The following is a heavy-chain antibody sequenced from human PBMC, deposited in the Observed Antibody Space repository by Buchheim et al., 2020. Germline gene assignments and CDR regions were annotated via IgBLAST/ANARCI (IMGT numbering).Heavy chain of an antibody. CDR3: ARDSSAAEAMDV. CDR2: IYYSGSA. CDR1: GDSISSGGYF. D-gene: IGHD6-19*01. V-gene: IGHV4-31*03. J-gene: IGHJ6*03. Sequence: QVQLQESGPGLVKPSQTLSLTCTVSGDSISSGGYFWSWIRQHPGKGLEWIGYIYYSGSAYYNPSLQSRATISVDTSKNQFSLRLSSVTAADTGVYYCARDSSAAEAMDVWGKGTT.